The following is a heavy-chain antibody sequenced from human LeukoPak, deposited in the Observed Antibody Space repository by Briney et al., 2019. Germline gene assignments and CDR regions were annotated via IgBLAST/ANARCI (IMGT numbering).Heavy chain of an antibody. Sequence: ASVTVTFKASGYSFTTFRISWLRQAPGQGRVWMGLISASNYNTNYVHNFQGRVTITTHTSTSTAYMELKIQRSGATAGYVFSRAGGVLTTYLDHWGQGTLVTVSS. J-gene: IGHJ4*02. V-gene: IGHV1-18*01. CDR2: ISASNYNT. CDR3: SRAGGVLTTYLDH. D-gene: IGHD4/OR15-4a*01. CDR1: GYSFTTFR.